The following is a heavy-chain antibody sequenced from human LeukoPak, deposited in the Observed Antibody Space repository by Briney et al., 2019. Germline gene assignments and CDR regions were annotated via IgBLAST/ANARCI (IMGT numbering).Heavy chain of an antibody. V-gene: IGHV3-74*01. D-gene: IGHD6-19*01. CDR2: INSDGSST. CDR1: GFTFGSYW. J-gene: IGHJ4*02. CDR3: ARESSGSSGLSGCDY. Sequence: GGSLRLSCAASGFTFGSYWMHWVRQAPGKGLVWVSRINSDGSSTTYADSVKGRFTISRDNAKNTLYLQMNSLRAEDTAVYYCARESSGSSGLSGCDYWGQGTLVTVSS.